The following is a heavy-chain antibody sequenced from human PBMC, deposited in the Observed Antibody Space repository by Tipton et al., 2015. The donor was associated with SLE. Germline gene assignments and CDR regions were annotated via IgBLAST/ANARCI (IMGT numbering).Heavy chain of an antibody. J-gene: IGHJ4*02. V-gene: IGHV4-59*12. CDR2: INHSGST. Sequence: TLSLTCIVSGGSISSYYWSWIRQPPGKGLEWIGEINHSGSTNYSPSLKSRVTILVDTSKNQFSLKLSAAPAADTAVYYCARASGGLLPFDYWGQGTLVTVSS. CDR3: ARASGGLLPFDY. D-gene: IGHD3-22*01. CDR1: GGSISSYY.